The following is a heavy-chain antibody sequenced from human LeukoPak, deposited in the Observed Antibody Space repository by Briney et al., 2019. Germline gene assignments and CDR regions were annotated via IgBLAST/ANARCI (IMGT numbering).Heavy chain of an antibody. CDR3: ARRGYNKGAFDY. J-gene: IGHJ4*02. CDR1: RGTFSSYA. Sequence: SVKVSCKASRGTFSSYAISWVRQAPGQGLEWMGRIIPILGIANYAQKFQGRVTITADKSTSTAYMELSSLRSEDTAVYYCARRGYNKGAFDYWGQGTLVTVSS. D-gene: IGHD5-24*01. CDR2: IIPILGIA. V-gene: IGHV1-69*04.